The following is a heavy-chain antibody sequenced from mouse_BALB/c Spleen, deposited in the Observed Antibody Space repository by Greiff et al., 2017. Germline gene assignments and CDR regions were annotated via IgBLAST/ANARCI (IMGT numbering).Heavy chain of an antibody. CDR3: ARAVGFAY. CDR2: ISDGGSYT. CDR1: GFTFSDYY. Sequence: EVQRVESGGGLVKPGGSLKLSCAASGFTFSDYYMYWVRQTPEKRLEWVATISDGGSYTYYPDSVKGRFTISRDNAKNNLYLQMSSLKSEDTAMYYCARAVGFAYWGQGTLVTVSA. J-gene: IGHJ3*01. V-gene: IGHV5-4*02.